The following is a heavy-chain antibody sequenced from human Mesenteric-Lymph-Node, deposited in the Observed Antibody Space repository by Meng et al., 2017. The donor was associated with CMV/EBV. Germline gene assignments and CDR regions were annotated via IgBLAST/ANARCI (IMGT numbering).Heavy chain of an antibody. Sequence: GGSLRLSCAASGFTFSDYYMNWVRQAPGKGLEWVSSISSSSTIYYADSVKGRFTISRDNAKNSLYLQMNSLRAEDTAVYYCARGLPGYYAGMDVWGQGTTVTVSS. CDR3: ARGLPGYYAGMDV. J-gene: IGHJ6*02. D-gene: IGHD3-16*01. V-gene: IGHV3-69-1*02. CDR2: ISSSSTI. CDR1: GFTFSDYY.